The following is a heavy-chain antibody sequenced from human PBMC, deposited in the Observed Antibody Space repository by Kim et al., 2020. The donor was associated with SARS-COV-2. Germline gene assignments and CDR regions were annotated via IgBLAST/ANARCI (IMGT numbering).Heavy chain of an antibody. CDR3: ARGREYQLLLDY. V-gene: IGHV4-34*01. J-gene: IGHJ4*02. Sequence: NNNPSLRSRVTISVDTSKNQFSLKLSSVTAADTAVYYCARGREYQLLLDYWGQGTLVTVSS. D-gene: IGHD2-2*01.